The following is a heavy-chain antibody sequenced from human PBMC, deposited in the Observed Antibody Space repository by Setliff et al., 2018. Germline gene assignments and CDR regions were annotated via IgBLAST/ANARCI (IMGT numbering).Heavy chain of an antibody. V-gene: IGHV1-18*03. J-gene: IGHJ3*01. CDR2: ISTHDGDT. CDR1: GYTFTSHG. Sequence: GASGKVSCKASGYTFTSHGISWERQPPGQRLEWMGWISTHDGDTNFAQKFQGRVTLTTDTSTGTAYMALRSLIFDDMAVYYCARDWFCSGGDLIDAFDLWCHGTMVTVSS. CDR3: ARDWFCSGGDLIDAFDL. D-gene: IGHD2-15*01.